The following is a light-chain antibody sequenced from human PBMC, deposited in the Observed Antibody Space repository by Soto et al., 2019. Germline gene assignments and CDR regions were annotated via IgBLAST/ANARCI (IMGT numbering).Light chain of an antibody. CDR3: QQYGSSSWT. V-gene: IGKV3-15*01. J-gene: IGKJ1*01. CDR2: GAS. Sequence: EIVMTQSPATLSVSPGERATLSCRASQSVSSNLAWYQQKPGQAPRLLIYGASTRATGIPARFSGRGSGTNFTLTISRLEPEDFAVYYCQQYGSSSWTFGQGTKVDIK. CDR1: QSVSSN.